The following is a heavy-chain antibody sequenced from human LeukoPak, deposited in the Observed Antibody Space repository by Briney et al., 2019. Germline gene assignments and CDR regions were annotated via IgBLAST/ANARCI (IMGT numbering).Heavy chain of an antibody. CDR1: GFTFSSYA. CDR2: ISYDGSNK. J-gene: IGHJ6*02. Sequence: GGSLRLSCAASGFTFSSYAMHWVRQAPGKGLEWVAVISYDGSNKYYADSVKGRFTISRDNSKNTLYLQMNSLRAEDTAVYYCARVRSTSHYYYYGMDVWGQGTTVTVSS. D-gene: IGHD2-2*01. CDR3: ARVRSTSHYYYYGMDV. V-gene: IGHV3-30-3*01.